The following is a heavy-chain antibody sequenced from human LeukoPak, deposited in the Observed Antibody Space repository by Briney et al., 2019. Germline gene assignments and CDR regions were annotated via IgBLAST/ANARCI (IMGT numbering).Heavy chain of an antibody. Sequence: ASVKVSCKASGYTFTSYGISWVRQAPGQGLEWMGWISAYNGNTNYAQKLQGRVTMTTDTSTSTAYMELRRLRSDDTAVCYCARDPSSSWSESHLAYYYYMDVWGKGTTVTVSS. CDR3: ARDPSSSWSESHLAYYYYMDV. CDR1: GYTFTSYG. D-gene: IGHD6-13*01. CDR2: ISAYNGNT. V-gene: IGHV1-18*01. J-gene: IGHJ6*03.